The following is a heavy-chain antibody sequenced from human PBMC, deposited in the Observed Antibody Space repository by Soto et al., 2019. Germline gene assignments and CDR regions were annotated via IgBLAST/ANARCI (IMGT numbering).Heavy chain of an antibody. J-gene: IGHJ4*02. Sequence: EASVKVSCKASGYTFTGYYMHWVRQAPGQGLEWMGWINPNSGGTNYAQKFQGWVTMTRDTSISTAYMELSRLRSDDTAVYYCARAPYSGYDTKTFDYWGQGTLVTVSS. D-gene: IGHD5-12*01. CDR2: INPNSGGT. V-gene: IGHV1-2*04. CDR1: GYTFTGYY. CDR3: ARAPYSGYDTKTFDY.